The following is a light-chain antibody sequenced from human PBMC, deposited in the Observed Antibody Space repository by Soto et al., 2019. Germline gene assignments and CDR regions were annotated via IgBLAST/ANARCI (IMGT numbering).Light chain of an antibody. J-gene: IGLJ3*02. CDR2: YDS. V-gene: IGLV3-21*01. CDR1: NIGSKS. Sequence: SYELTQPPSVSVAPGKTASVACGGSNIGSKSEHWYQKKSGQAPELVRYYDSDRPSGTPERFAGSNSGNTATLTISRVEAGDEADYCCHVWDISSGHVVFGEGTKLTVL. CDR3: HVWDISSGHVV.